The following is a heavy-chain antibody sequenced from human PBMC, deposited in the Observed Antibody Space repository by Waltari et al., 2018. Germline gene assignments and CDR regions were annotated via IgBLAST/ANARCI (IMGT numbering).Heavy chain of an antibody. Sequence: QLQLQESGPGLVEPSETLSLTCTVSGDSLSSTIYYWGWIRQAPGKGLEWIGSIYYRGSTYYHPSLKSRVTISVDTSKNQFSLKLSSVTAADTAVYYCARQYYYYNSGYFSYFDKWGQGTPVTVSS. CDR2: IYYRGST. CDR1: GDSLSSTIYY. D-gene: IGHD3-22*01. CDR3: ARQYYYYNSGYFSYFDK. J-gene: IGHJ4*02. V-gene: IGHV4-39*01.